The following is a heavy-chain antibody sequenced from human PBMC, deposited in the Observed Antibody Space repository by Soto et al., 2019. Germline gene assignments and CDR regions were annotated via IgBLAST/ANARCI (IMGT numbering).Heavy chain of an antibody. J-gene: IGHJ5*02. V-gene: IGHV1-46*01. CDR2: INPTSGST. CDR3: ARLDIVGHTSVP. Sequence: QVQLLQSGAEVKRPWASVNISCKAFGYTFTTYYMQWVRQAPGQGLEWMGIINPTSGSTTYAQSFQGRINMTRNTSTRTFYMELNSLRSDDTSVYSCARLDIVGHTSVPWGQGTLVTVSS. CDR1: GYTFTTYY. D-gene: IGHD5-12*01.